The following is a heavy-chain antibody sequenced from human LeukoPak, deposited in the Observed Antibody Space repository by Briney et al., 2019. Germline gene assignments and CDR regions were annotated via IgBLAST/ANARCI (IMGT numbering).Heavy chain of an antibody. D-gene: IGHD5-18*01. J-gene: IGHJ5*02. CDR1: GGSISSSNW. Sequence: PSETLSLTCAVSGGSISSSNWWSWVRQPPGKGLEWIGEIYHSGSTNYNPSLKSRVTISVDTSKNQFSLKLSSVTAADTAVYYCARDLQLWDWFDPWGQGTLVTVSS. CDR2: IYHSGST. V-gene: IGHV4-4*02. CDR3: ARDLQLWDWFDP.